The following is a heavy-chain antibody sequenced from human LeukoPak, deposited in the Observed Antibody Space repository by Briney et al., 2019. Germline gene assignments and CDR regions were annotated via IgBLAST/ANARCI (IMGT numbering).Heavy chain of an antibody. V-gene: IGHV1-18*01. CDR2: ISAYNGNT. D-gene: IGHD6-19*01. CDR1: GYTFTSYG. J-gene: IGHJ4*02. Sequence: ASVKVSCKASGYTFTSYGISWVRQAPGQGLEWMGWISAYNGNTNYAQKLQGRVTMTTDTSTSTAYMELRSLRSGDTAVYYCARDRGRIAVAGANFDYWGQGTLVTVSS. CDR3: ARDRGRIAVAGANFDY.